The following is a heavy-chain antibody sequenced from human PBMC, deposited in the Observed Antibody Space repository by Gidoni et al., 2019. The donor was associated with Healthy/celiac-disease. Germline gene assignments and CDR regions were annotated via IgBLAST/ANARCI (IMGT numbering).Heavy chain of an antibody. CDR3: AKDRPHDFWSGYYDYYYYGMDV. V-gene: IGHV3-23*01. D-gene: IGHD3-3*01. CDR1: GFTFSSYA. CDR2: ISGSGGST. Sequence: EVQLLESGGGLVQPGGSLSLSFAAPGFTFSSYAIRWFPQAPGKGLAWVSGISGSGGSTYYADSVKGRFTISRDNSKNTLYLQMNSLRAEDTAVYYCAKDRPHDFWSGYYDYYYYGMDVWGQGTTVTVSS. J-gene: IGHJ6*02.